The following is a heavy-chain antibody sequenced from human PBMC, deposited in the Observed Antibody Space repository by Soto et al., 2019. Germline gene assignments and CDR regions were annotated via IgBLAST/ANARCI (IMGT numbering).Heavy chain of an antibody. D-gene: IGHD6-13*01. CDR3: ARDHGVAAGKNYFDY. CDR2: IIPIFGTA. Sequence: QVQLVQSGAEVKKPGSSVKVSCKAPGGTFSSYAISWVRQAPGQGLGWMGGIIPIFGTANYAQKFQGRVTITADESTGTAYMELSSLRSEDTAVYYCARDHGVAAGKNYFDYWGQGPLVTVSS. J-gene: IGHJ4*02. V-gene: IGHV1-69*01. CDR1: GGTFSSYA.